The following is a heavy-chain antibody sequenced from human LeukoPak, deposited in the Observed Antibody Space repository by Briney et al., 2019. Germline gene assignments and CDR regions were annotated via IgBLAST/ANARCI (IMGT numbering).Heavy chain of an antibody. CDR3: ARDPVMYYYDSSGYYKPSHYFDY. CDR1: GGSISSSSYF. J-gene: IGHJ4*02. CDR2: MYYSGST. V-gene: IGHV4-39*07. Sequence: SETLSLTCTVSGGSISSSSYFWGWIRQPPGRGLEWIGSMYYSGSTYYNPSLKSRVTISVDTSKNQFSLKLSSVTAADTAVYYCARDPVMYYYDSSGYYKPSHYFDYWGQGTLVTVSS. D-gene: IGHD3-22*01.